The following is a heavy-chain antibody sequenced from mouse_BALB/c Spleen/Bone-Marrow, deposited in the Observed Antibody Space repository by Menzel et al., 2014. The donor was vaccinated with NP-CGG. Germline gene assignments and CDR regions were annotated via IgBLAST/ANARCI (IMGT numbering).Heavy chain of an antibody. CDR3: ARDGEYRYDWFAY. J-gene: IGHJ3*01. CDR2: ISDGGDYT. D-gene: IGHD2-14*01. CDR1: GFTFNYYY. V-gene: IGHV5-4*02. Sequence: EVQLQQSGGGLVKPGGSLKLSYTASGFTFNYYYMYWVRQTPEKRLEWVATISDGGDYTYYLDSVKGRFTISRDNAKNNLYLQMSSLKSEDTAMYYCARDGEYRYDWFAYWGQGTLVTVSA.